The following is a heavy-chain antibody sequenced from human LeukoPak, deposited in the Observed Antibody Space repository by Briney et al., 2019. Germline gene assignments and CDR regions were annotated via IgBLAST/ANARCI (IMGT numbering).Heavy chain of an antibody. J-gene: IGHJ4*02. V-gene: IGHV4-39*01. CDR3: ARGSSSNFDY. D-gene: IGHD6-6*01. CDR1: GGSISSSSYY. Sequence: PSETLSLTCTVSGGSISSSSYYWGWIRQPPGKGLEWIGSIYYSGSTYYNPSLKSRVTISVDTSKNQFSLKLSSVTAADTAVYYCARGSSSNFDYWGRGTLVTVSS. CDR2: IYYSGST.